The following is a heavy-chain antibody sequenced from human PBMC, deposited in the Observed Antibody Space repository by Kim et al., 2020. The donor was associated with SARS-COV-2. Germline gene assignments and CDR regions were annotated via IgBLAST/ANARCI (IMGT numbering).Heavy chain of an antibody. V-gene: IGHV4-31*03. CDR3: ARFISKDIPNWFDP. D-gene: IGHD2-15*01. Sequence: SETLSLTCTVSGDSIRSGGYWSWIRQHPGKGLEYIGYVYYSGTTYYNPSLESRVTISVDTSKNQFSLNLRSVTAADTAVYFCARFISKDIPNWFDPWGQGTLGTVTS. CDR1: GDSIRSGGY. J-gene: IGHJ5*02. CDR2: VYYSGTT.